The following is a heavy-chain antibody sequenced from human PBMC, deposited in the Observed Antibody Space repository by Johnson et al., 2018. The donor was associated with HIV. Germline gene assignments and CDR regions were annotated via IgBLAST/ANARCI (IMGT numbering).Heavy chain of an antibody. J-gene: IGHJ3*01. Sequence: VLLVESGGGLVKPGGSLRLSCAASGFTFSNAWMSWVRQAPGKGLEWVGRIKSKTDGGTTDYAAPVKGRFTITRDVSKNTLDLQMNSLKTEDTAVYYCTTASGYSGSYSQLGAFDLWGQGTMVTVSS. CDR3: TTASGYSGSYSQLGAFDL. D-gene: IGHD5-12*01. CDR1: GFTFSNAW. V-gene: IGHV3-15*01. CDR2: IKSKTDGGTT.